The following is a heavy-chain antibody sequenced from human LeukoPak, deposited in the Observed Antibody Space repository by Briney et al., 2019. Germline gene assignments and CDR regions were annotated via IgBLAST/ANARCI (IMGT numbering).Heavy chain of an antibody. V-gene: IGHV4-39*07. D-gene: IGHD3-22*01. J-gene: IGHJ4*02. CDR1: GGSISSSSYY. Sequence: PSETLSLTCTVSGGSISSSSYYWGWIRQPPGKGLEWIGSIYYSGSTYYNPSLKSRVTISVDTSKNQFSLKLSSVTAADTAVYYCAREVGYDSSGYLDYWGQGTLVIVSS. CDR3: AREVGYDSSGYLDY. CDR2: IYYSGST.